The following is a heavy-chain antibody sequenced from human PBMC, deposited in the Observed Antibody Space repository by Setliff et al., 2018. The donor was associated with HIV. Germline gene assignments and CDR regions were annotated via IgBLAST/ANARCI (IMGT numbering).Heavy chain of an antibody. CDR1: GFSISSGFF. D-gene: IGHD5-18*01. CDR2: IYQSGTT. V-gene: IGHV4-38-2*01. Sequence: SETLSLTCAVSGFSISSGFFWGWVRQPPGKGLEWIGSIYQSGTTYYNPALKSRVTISVDTSKNQFSLNLRSVTAADTAVYFCARTTEATMVTVFDPWGQGILVTVSS. CDR3: ARTTEATMVTVFDP. J-gene: IGHJ5*02.